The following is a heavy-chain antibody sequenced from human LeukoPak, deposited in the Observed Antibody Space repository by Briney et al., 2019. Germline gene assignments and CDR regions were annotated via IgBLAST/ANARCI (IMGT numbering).Heavy chain of an antibody. CDR3: AKEVSRISFFDY. V-gene: IGHV3-30*18. CDR1: GFTFSYCA. Sequence: GRSLRLSCAASGFTFSYCAMHWVRQAPGKGLEWVALISYDGINKYYADSVKGRFTTSRDNSKNTLYLQMNSLGAEDTAVYYCAKEVSRISFFDYWGQGALITVSS. CDR2: ISYDGINK. J-gene: IGHJ4*02. D-gene: IGHD2-15*01.